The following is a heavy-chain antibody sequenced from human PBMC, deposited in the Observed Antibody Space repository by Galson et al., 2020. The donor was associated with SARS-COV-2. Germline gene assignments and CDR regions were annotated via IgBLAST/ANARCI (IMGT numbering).Heavy chain of an antibody. J-gene: IGHJ5*02. D-gene: IGHD2-8*01. CDR1: GGSINTGNYY. V-gene: IGHV4-39*07. CDR3: ARALFVLVMYGEGNWFDP. Sequence: SETLSLTCTVSGGSINTGNYYWGWIRQSPGKGLEWIGSIYFTGNTHYNPSLRSRVSMSIDTYKNQFSLKLTSVTAADAAVYYCARALFVLVMYGEGNWFDPWGQGTQVAV. CDR2: IYFTGNT.